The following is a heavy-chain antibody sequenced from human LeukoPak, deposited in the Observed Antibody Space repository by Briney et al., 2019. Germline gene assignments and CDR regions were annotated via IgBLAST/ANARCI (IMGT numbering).Heavy chain of an antibody. CDR1: GYSFTSYS. CDR2: IYPADPDT. Sequence: GESLNISCTGSGYSFTSYSIAWVRQTPGKGLEWMGIIYPADPDTRYSPSSQGQVTSSADKSISTAYLQWSSLKASDTAMYYCATRDGGRGFDIWGQGTVVTVSS. CDR3: ATRDGGRGFDI. D-gene: IGHD5-24*01. V-gene: IGHV5-51*01. J-gene: IGHJ3*02.